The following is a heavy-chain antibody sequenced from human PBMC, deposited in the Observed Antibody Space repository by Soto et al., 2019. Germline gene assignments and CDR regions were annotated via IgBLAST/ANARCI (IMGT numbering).Heavy chain of an antibody. D-gene: IGHD3-16*02. CDR1: GYSFTSYW. V-gene: IGHV5-51*01. Sequence: GESLKISCKGSGYSFTSYWIGWVRQMPGKGLEWMGIIYPGDSDTRYSPSFQGQVTISADKSISTAYLQWSSLKASDTAMYYCARQYYDYVWGSYRPREDYFDYWGQGTLGTVS. CDR2: IYPGDSDT. J-gene: IGHJ4*02. CDR3: ARQYYDYVWGSYRPREDYFDY.